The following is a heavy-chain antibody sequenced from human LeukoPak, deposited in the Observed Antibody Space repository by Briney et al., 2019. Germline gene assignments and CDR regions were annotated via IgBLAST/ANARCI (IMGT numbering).Heavy chain of an antibody. V-gene: IGHV5-51*01. J-gene: IGHJ3*02. CDR1: GYTFTTYW. CDR2: IYPGDSDT. CDR3: ARGHCSSTSCSGDAFDI. Sequence: GESLKISCXGSGYTFTTYWIAWVRQMPGKGLEWMGIIYPGDSDTRYSPSFQGQVTISADKSVSTAYLQWSRLKASDTAMYYCARGHCSSTSCSGDAFDIWGPGTMVTVSS. D-gene: IGHD2-2*01.